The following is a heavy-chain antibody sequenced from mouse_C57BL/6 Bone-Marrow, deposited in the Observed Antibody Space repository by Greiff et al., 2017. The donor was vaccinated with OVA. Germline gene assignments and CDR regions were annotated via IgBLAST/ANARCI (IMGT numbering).Heavy chain of an antibody. CDR2: IYPGDGDT. D-gene: IGHD1-1*01. Sequence: QVTLKVSGPELVKPGASVKISCKASGYAFSSSWMNWVKQRPGKGLEWIGRIYPGDGDTNYNGKFKGKATLTADKSSSTAYMQLSSLTSEDSAVYFCARGLLRSYFDYWGQGTTLTVSS. V-gene: IGHV1-82*01. J-gene: IGHJ2*01. CDR3: ARGLLRSYFDY. CDR1: GYAFSSSW.